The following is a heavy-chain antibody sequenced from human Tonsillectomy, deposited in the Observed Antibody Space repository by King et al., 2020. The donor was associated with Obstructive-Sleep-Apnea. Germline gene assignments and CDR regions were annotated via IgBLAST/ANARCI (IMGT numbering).Heavy chain of an antibody. V-gene: IGHV3-30-3*01. J-gene: IGHJ4*02. D-gene: IGHD2-2*01. CDR2: ISHDGINK. CDR3: AGDGIGYCSSISCYPDD. Sequence: VQLVESGGGVVQPGRSQRLSCAASGFTFSDYVMHWVRQAPGEGLAWVAVISHDGINKNYADSVNGRFTISRDNSKNTLYLQMNSLRADVTAVYYCAGDGIGYCSSISCYPDDWGQGTLVSVSS. CDR1: GFTFSDYV.